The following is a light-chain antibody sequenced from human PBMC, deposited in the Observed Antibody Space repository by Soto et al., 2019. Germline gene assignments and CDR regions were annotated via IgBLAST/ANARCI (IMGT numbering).Light chain of an antibody. CDR2: AAS. CDR3: QQSYSTPYT. Sequence: DIQMTQSPSSLSASVGDRVTITCRASQSISSYLNWYQQKPGKAPKLLIYAASSLQSGVPSRFSGSGCGTDFPLTISSLQPEDFATYYCQQSYSTPYTFSQGTKLEIK. J-gene: IGKJ2*01. CDR1: QSISSY. V-gene: IGKV1-39*01.